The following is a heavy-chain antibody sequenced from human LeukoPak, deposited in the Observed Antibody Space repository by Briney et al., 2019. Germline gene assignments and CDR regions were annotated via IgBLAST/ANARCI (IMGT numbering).Heavy chain of an antibody. CDR3: ARPLDGSMIAGAFDI. Sequence: PSETLSLTCAVSGYSISSGYYWGWIRQPPGKGLEWIGSIYHSGSTYYNPSLKSRVTILVDTSKNQFSLKLSSVTAADTAVYYCARPLDGSMIAGAFDIWGQGTMVTVSS. CDR2: IYHSGST. D-gene: IGHD2-21*01. V-gene: IGHV4-38-2*01. CDR1: GYSISSGYY. J-gene: IGHJ3*02.